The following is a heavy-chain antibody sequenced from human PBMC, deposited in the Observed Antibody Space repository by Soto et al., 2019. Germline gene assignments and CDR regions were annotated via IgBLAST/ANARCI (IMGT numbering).Heavy chain of an antibody. Sequence: ASVKVSCKASGYTFTSYYMHWVRQAPGQGLEWMGIINPSGGSTSYAQKFQGRVTMTRDTSTSTVYMELSSLRSEDTAVYYCATVDTAMVRYYYYGMDVWGQGTTVTVSS. CDR3: ATVDTAMVRYYYYGMDV. V-gene: IGHV1-46*01. D-gene: IGHD5-18*01. CDR2: INPSGGST. J-gene: IGHJ6*02. CDR1: GYTFTSYY.